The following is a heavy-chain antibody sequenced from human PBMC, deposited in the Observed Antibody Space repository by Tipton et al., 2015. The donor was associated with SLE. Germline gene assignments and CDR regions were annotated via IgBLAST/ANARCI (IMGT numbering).Heavy chain of an antibody. Sequence: SLRLSCAASGFSFSSFTMTWVRQAPGKGLEWVANIKEDGSEKYYVDSVKGRFTISRDNAKNSLYLQMNSLRAEDTAVYYCARDLTGTEGFWGQGTLVTVSS. V-gene: IGHV3-7*01. CDR2: IKEDGSEK. CDR3: ARDLTGTEGF. CDR1: GFSFSSFT. D-gene: IGHD1-14*01. J-gene: IGHJ4*02.